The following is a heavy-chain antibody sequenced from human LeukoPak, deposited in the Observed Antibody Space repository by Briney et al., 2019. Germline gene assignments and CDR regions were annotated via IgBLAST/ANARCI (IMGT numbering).Heavy chain of an antibody. D-gene: IGHD3-16*01. CDR1: GGSISSSSYY. CDR2: IYYSGST. J-gene: IGHJ3*02. CDR3: ARGGAFDI. Sequence: SETLSLTCTVSGGSISSSSYYWGWIRQPPGKGLEWIGSIYYSGSTYYNPSLKSRVTISVDTSKNQFSLKLSSVTAADTAVYYCARGGAFDIWGQGTMVTVSS. V-gene: IGHV4-39*01.